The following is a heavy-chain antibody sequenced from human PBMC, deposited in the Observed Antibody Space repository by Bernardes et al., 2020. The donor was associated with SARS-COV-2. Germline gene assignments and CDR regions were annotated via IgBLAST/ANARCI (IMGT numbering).Heavy chain of an antibody. CDR1: GLTFSRYW. V-gene: IGHV3-74*01. J-gene: IGHJ4*02. Sequence: GGSLRLSCAASGLTFSRYWMHWVRQAPGKGLVWVSHINSDGSSTNYADSVKGRFTISRDNAKNTLFLQMNSLRAEDTAVYYCARGRPTYYFDYWGQGTLVTVSS. CDR3: ARGRPTYYFDY. CDR2: INSDGSST.